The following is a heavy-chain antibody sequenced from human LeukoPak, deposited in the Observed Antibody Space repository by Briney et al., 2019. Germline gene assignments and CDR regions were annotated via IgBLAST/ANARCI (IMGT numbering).Heavy chain of an antibody. Sequence: PGGSLRLSCAASGFTFDDYAMHWVRQAPGKGLEGVLGISWNSGSIGYADCVKGRFNISRDNAKNSLYPQMNSLRAEDMALYYCAKAVAATRYRDAFDIWGQGTMVTVSS. CDR3: AKAVAATRYRDAFDI. D-gene: IGHD2-15*01. CDR1: GFTFDDYA. CDR2: ISWNSGSI. V-gene: IGHV3-9*03. J-gene: IGHJ3*02.